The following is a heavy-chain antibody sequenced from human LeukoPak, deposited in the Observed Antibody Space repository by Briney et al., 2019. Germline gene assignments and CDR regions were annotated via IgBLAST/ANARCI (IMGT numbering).Heavy chain of an antibody. J-gene: IGHJ5*02. CDR2: INHSGST. D-gene: IGHD2-21*02. CDR3: ARGRGYRGGDCPRS. V-gene: IGHV4-34*01. CDR1: GGSFSGYY. Sequence: SETLSLTCAVYGGSFSGYYWSWIRQPPGKGLEWVGEINHSGSTNYNPSLKSRVTISVDTSKNQFSLKLSSVTAADTAVYYCARGRGYRGGDCPRSWGQGTLVTVSS.